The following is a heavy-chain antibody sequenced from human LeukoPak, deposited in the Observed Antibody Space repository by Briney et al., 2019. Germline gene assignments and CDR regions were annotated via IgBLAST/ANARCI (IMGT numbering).Heavy chain of an antibody. CDR1: GGSISSGDYY. J-gene: IGHJ3*02. CDR3: ARLYTSFRAFDI. Sequence: SETLSLTCAVSGGSISSGDYYWSWIRQHPGEGLEWIGYIYYSGSTYYNPSLESRLTISVDTSKNQFSLKLSPVTAADTAVYYCARLYTSFRAFDIWGQGTMVTVSS. CDR2: IYYSGST. D-gene: IGHD6-6*01. V-gene: IGHV4-31*11.